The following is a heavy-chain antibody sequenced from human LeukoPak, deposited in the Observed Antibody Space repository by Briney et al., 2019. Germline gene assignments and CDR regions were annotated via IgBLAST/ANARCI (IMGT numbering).Heavy chain of an antibody. V-gene: IGHV4-39*01. CDR3: ARQGSGNYLPPVNY. J-gene: IGHJ4*02. D-gene: IGHD1-26*01. CDR1: GGSISSSSYY. Sequence: SETLSLTCTVSGGSISSSSYYWGWIRQPPGKGLEWIGTIYYSGSTYYNPSLKSRVTISVDTSKNQFSLKLSSVTAADTAVYYCARQGSGNYLPPVNYWGQGTLVTVSS. CDR2: IYYSGST.